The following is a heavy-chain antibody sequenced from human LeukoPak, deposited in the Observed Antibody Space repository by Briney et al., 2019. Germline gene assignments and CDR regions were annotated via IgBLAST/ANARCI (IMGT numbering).Heavy chain of an antibody. Sequence: GESLQISCQTSGSHFTSYWIGWVRQMPGKGLEWMGIIYPGDSDTRYSPSFQGQVTISADKSISTAYLQWSSLKASDTAMYYCARHGTYYYDSSGYHDWGQGTLVTVSS. CDR2: IYPGDSDT. V-gene: IGHV5-51*01. CDR1: GSHFTSYW. D-gene: IGHD3-22*01. J-gene: IGHJ4*02. CDR3: ARHGTYYYDSSGYHD.